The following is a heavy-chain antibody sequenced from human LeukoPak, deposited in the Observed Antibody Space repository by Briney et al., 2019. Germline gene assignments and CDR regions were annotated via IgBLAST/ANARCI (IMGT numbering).Heavy chain of an antibody. CDR2: IKEDGSEK. CDR3: ARDSSPDSSGYYY. Sequence: GGSLRLSCAASGFTFSMYWMSWVRQAPGKGPEWMANIKEDGSEKHYVDSVKGRFTISRDNAKNSLYLQMSSLRAEDTAVYYCARDSSPDSSGYYYWGQGTLVIVSS. V-gene: IGHV3-7*01. D-gene: IGHD3-22*01. J-gene: IGHJ4*02. CDR1: GFTFSMYW.